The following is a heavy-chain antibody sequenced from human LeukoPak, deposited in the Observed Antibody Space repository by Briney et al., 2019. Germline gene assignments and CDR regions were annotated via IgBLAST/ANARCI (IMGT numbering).Heavy chain of an antibody. J-gene: IGHJ5*02. CDR1: GGSISSYY. D-gene: IGHD3-10*01. CDR2: IYYSGST. Sequence: SETLSLTCTVSGGSISSYYWSWIRQPPGKGLEWIGYIYYSGSTNYNPSLKSRVTISVDTSKNQFSLKLSSVTAADTAVYYCARDQRRYGSGSYVKWFDPWGQGTLVTVPS. CDR3: ARDQRRYGSGSYVKWFDP. V-gene: IGHV4-59*01.